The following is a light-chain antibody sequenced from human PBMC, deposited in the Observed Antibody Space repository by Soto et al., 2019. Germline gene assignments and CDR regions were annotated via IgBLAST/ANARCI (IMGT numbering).Light chain of an antibody. V-gene: IGKV3-11*01. J-gene: IGKJ2*01. Sequence: EIVLTQSPATLSLSPGERATLSCRASQSISSFLAWYQQKPGQAPRLLIYDAFNRATGIPVSFSGSGSGTDFTLTLTSLEPEDFAVYYCQQRSNWPPKYTFGQGTKLEIK. CDR3: QQRSNWPPKYT. CDR2: DAF. CDR1: QSISSF.